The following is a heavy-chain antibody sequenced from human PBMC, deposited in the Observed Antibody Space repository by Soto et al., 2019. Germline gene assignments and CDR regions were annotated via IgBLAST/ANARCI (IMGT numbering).Heavy chain of an antibody. J-gene: IGHJ3*01. Sequence: PGGSLRLSCAASGFTFSSYAMTWVRQAPGKGLEWVSSISSGSVHIDFADSVKGRFTISRDDVTNSVSLQMDSLRVEDTGIYYCARYDAFKASDLWGQGTMVTV. CDR2: ISSGSVHI. D-gene: IGHD1-1*01. V-gene: IGHV3-21*01. CDR1: GFTFSSYA. CDR3: ARYDAFKASDL.